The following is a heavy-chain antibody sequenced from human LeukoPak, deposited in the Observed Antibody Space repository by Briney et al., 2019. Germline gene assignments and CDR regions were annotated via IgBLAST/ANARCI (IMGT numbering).Heavy chain of an antibody. D-gene: IGHD1-26*01. CDR2: MYYSGSS. Sequence: PSETLSLTCTVSGGSISSYYWSWIRQPPGKGLEWIGYMYYSGSSNYNPSLKSRVTISVDTSKNQFSLKLSSVTAADTAVYYCARGVTYGGSYLVWFDPWGQGTLVTVSS. V-gene: IGHV4-59*01. CDR3: ARGVTYGGSYLVWFDP. CDR1: GGSISSYY. J-gene: IGHJ5*02.